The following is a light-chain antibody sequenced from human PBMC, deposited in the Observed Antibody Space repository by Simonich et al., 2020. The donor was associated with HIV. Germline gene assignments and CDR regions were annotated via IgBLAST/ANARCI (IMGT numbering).Light chain of an antibody. J-gene: IGKJ3*01. CDR1: PSLLGSNGYNY. CDR2: WGS. CDR3: MQALQTPFT. Sequence: DIVMTQSPLSLPVTPGVPAFISCRSSPSLLGSNGYNYFDWYLQKPGQSPQLLVYWGSNRASGVPDRFSGSGSGTDFTLKISRVEAEDVGVYYCMQALQTPFTFGPGTRVDIK. V-gene: IGKV2-28*01.